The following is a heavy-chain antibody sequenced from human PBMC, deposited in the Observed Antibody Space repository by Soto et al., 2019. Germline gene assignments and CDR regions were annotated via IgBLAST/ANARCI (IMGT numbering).Heavy chain of an antibody. J-gene: IGHJ6*02. CDR1: GGTFSSYA. CDR3: ARDQALGAPAVRDVSAYYYYGMDV. V-gene: IGHV1-69*01. Sequence: QVQLVQSGAEVKKPGSSVKVSCKASGGTFSSYAISWVRQAPGQGLEWMGGIIPIFGTANYAQKFQGRVTITADESTSTAYMELSSLRSEDTAVYYCARDQALGAPAVRDVSAYYYYGMDVWGQGPLVTVSS. CDR2: IIPIFGTA. D-gene: IGHD3-10*01.